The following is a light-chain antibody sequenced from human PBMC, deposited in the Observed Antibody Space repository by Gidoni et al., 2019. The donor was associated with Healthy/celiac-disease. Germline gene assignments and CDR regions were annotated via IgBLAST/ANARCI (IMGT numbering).Light chain of an antibody. CDR2: DAS. Sequence: IQMTPSPSSLPASVGDRVTITCQASQDISNYLNWYQQKPGKAPKLLIYDASNLETGVPSRFSGSGSGTDFTFTISSLQPEDIATYYCQQYDNLLSITFGQGTRLEIK. CDR1: QDISNY. V-gene: IGKV1-33*01. CDR3: QQYDNLLSIT. J-gene: IGKJ5*01.